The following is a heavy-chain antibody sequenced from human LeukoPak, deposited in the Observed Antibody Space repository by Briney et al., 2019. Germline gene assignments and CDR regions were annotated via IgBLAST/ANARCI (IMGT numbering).Heavy chain of an antibody. V-gene: IGHV1-69*04. D-gene: IGHD3-16*02. CDR3: ARLYSSPDYYYYGMDV. Sequence: ASVKVSCKASGGTFSSYAISWVRQAPGQGLEWMGRIIPILGIANYAQKFQGRVTITADKSTSTAYMELSSLRSEDTAVYYRARLYSSPDYYYYGMDVWGQGTTVTVSS. CDR2: IIPILGIA. J-gene: IGHJ6*02. CDR1: GGTFSSYA.